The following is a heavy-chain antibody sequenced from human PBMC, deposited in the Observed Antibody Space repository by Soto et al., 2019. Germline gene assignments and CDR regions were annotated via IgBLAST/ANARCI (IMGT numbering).Heavy chain of an antibody. V-gene: IGHV3-23*01. Sequence: PGGSLRLSCEVSGFTFSDYAMSWVRQAPGKGLEWVSSIGRTGSTTYHADSVKGRFTISRDDSKNTLYLQMNSLRPDDTAVYYCARASPHYDTNGSSMDFWGQGTLVTVSS. CDR3: ARASPHYDTNGSSMDF. CDR1: GFTFSDYA. J-gene: IGHJ4*02. D-gene: IGHD3-22*01. CDR2: IGRTGSTT.